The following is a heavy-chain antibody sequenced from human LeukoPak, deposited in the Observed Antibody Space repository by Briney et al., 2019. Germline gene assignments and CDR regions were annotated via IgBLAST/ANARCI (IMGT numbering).Heavy chain of an antibody. V-gene: IGHV3-64D*06. CDR3: VKETTYYDFWKGMDV. CDR1: GFTFSSYA. CDR2: ISSNGGST. D-gene: IGHD3-3*01. Sequence: PGGSLRLSCSASGFTFSSYAMHWVRQAPGKGLEYVSAISSNGGSTYYADSVKGRFTISRDNSKSTLYLQMSSLRAEDTAVYYCVKETTYYDFWKGMDVWGQGTTVTVSS. J-gene: IGHJ6*02.